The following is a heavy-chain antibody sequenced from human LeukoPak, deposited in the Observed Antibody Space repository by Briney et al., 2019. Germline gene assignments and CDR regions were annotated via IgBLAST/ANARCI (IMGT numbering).Heavy chain of an antibody. V-gene: IGHV3-30-3*01. J-gene: IGHJ2*01. D-gene: IGHD4-17*01. CDR3: ARDWATTVTAPPGSYWYFDL. Sequence: GRSLRLSCAASGFTFSSNAIHWVRQAPGKGLEWVAEISYDGGNTYYADSVKGRFTISRDNSKNTLYLQMNSLRAEDTAVYYCARDWATTVTAPPGSYWYFDLWGRGTLVTVSS. CDR1: GFTFSSNA. CDR2: ISYDGGNT.